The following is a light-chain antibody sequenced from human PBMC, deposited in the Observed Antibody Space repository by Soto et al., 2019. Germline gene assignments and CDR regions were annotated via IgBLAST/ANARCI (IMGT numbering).Light chain of an antibody. CDR2: DAS. V-gene: IGKV1-5*01. J-gene: IGKJ1*01. CDR3: QQYNTYWT. Sequence: DIQLTQSPSTLSASVGDRVTITCRASQSITTWLAWYQQKPGKAPNLLIHDASTLETGVPSRFSGSGSGTEFTLTITCLQPDDFATYYCQQYNTYWTFGQGTRVEI. CDR1: QSITTW.